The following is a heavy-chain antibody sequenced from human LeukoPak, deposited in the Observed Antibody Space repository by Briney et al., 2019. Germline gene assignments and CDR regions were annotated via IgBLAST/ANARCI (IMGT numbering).Heavy chain of an antibody. D-gene: IGHD3-16*01. J-gene: IGHJ5*02. CDR1: GGSISSYY. CDR2: ISYSGST. CDR3: AREYDYVWGSYNWFDP. Sequence: SETLPLTCTVSGGSISSYYWSWIRRPPGKGLEWIGYISYSGSTNYNPSLKSRVTISVDTSKNQFSLNLTSVTAADTAVYYCAREYDYVWGSYNWFDPWGQGTLVTVSS. V-gene: IGHV4-59*01.